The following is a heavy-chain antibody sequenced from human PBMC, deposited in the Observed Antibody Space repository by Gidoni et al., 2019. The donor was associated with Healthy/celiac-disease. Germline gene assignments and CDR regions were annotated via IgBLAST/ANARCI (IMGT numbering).Heavy chain of an antibody. Sequence: APVKGRFTISRDDSKNTLYLQMNSLKTEDTAVYYCTTDALAGGYWWLRGDYWGQGTLVTVSS. D-gene: IGHD5-12*01. CDR3: TTDALAGGYWWLRGDY. V-gene: IGHV3-15*01. J-gene: IGHJ4*02.